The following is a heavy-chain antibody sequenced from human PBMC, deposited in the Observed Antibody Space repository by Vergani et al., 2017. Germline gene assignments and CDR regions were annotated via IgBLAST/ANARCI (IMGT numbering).Heavy chain of an antibody. J-gene: IGHJ4*02. V-gene: IGHV4-31*03. CDR3: AGDSRQSFFDY. D-gene: IGHD2-2*01. CDR2: TYYSGST. Sequence: QVQLQESGPGLVKPSQTLSLTCTVPGGPISRGGYYWSGIPQHPGKGLEWIGSTYYSGSTDYNPSLKSRVTISVDTSQNQFSLKLSSVTAADPAVYYCAGDSRQSFFDYWGQGTLVTVSS. CDR1: GGPISRGGYY.